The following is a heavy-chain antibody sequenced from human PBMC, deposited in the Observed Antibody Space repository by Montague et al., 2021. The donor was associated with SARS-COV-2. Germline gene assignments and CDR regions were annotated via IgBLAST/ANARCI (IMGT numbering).Heavy chain of an antibody. D-gene: IGHD1-26*01. J-gene: IGHJ5*02. CDR2: IHYSGST. CDR3: ARDGTAGDWFDP. Sequence: TLSLTCTVSGGSIRGENYYWSWIRQHPGKGLEWIGYIHYSGSTDYNPSLNSRVSISVDTSKNQFSLKLRSVTAADTAVYFCARDGTAGDWFDPWGQGTLVTVSS. CDR1: GGSIRGENYY. V-gene: IGHV4-31*03.